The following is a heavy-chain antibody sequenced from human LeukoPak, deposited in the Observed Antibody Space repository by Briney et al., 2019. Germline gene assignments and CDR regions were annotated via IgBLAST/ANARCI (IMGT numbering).Heavy chain of an antibody. CDR1: GFIFSNNA. CDR2: VNGVGDTK. Sequence: GDPLNIPCVAPGFIFSNNAMTWVRQAPGKGLEWVAAVNGVGDTKSYADPVKGRFTISKDNSKNTRYHQMNTRKPETTPGYYFAKTAMIKIIINAYPKGLHSWGQGTLVTVSS. CDR3: AKTAMIKIIINAYPKGLHS. D-gene: IGHD3-16*01. V-gene: IGHV3-23*01. J-gene: IGHJ4*02.